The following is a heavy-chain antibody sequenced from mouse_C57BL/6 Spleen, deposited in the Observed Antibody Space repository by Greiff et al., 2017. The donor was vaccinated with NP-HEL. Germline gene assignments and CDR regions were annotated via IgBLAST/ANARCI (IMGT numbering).Heavy chain of an antibody. J-gene: IGHJ4*01. V-gene: IGHV5-6*01. CDR2: ISSGGSYT. CDR1: GFTFSSYG. Sequence: EVMLVESGGDLVKPGGSLKLSCAASGFTFSSYGMSWVRQTPDKRLEWVATISSGGSYTYYPDSVKGRFTISRDNAKNTLYLQMSSLKSEDTAMYYCARQGSTTPKVDAMDYWGQGTSVTVSS. CDR3: ARQGSTTPKVDAMDY. D-gene: IGHD1-1*01.